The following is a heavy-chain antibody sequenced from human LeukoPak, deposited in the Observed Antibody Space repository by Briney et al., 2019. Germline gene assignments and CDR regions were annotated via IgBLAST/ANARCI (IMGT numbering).Heavy chain of an antibody. J-gene: IGHJ4*02. CDR3: ARDFGGTGDPRLQFDY. Sequence: AASVKVSCKASGYTFTSYGISWVRQAPGQGLEWMGWISVYNGNTNYAQKLQGRVTMTTDTSTSTAYMELRSLRSEDTAVYYCARDFGGTGDPRLQFDYWGQGTLVTVSS. CDR2: ISVYNGNT. V-gene: IGHV1-18*01. D-gene: IGHD3-16*01. CDR1: GYTFTSYG.